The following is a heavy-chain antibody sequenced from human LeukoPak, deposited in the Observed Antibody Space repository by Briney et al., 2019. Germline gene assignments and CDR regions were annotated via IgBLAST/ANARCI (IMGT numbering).Heavy chain of an antibody. V-gene: IGHV1-24*01. CDR1: GYSLSDLS. Sequence: ASVKVSCRVSGYSLSDLSIHWVRHVPGKGLEWMGGFEPEEGDHGETIYAQNFERRLTLTEETLTDTAYMELLSLTSEDTAVYYCATDRLEIYALNIWGQGTMVTVSS. CDR2: FEPEEGDHGET. CDR3: ATDRLEIYALNI. J-gene: IGHJ3*02. D-gene: IGHD1-1*01.